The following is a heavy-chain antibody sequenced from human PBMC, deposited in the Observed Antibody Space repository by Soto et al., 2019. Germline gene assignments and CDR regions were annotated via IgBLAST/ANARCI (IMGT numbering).Heavy chain of an antibody. CDR1: GDGISSNSAA. V-gene: IGHV6-1*01. CDR2: TYYRSKWYN. CDR3: ARDRYSSGWYDYYYGMDV. J-gene: IGHJ6*02. Sequence: QNLTHTGTISGDGISSNSAAFNLIRQSPSRGLEWLGRTYYRSKWYNDYAVSVKSRITINPDTSKNQFSLQLNSVTPEDTAVYYCARDRYSSGWYDYYYGMDVWGQGTTVTVSS. D-gene: IGHD6-19*01.